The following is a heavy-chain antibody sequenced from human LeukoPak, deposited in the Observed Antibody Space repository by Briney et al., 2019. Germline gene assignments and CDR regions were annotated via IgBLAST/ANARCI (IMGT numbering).Heavy chain of an antibody. CDR3: ARHVPVPSAPRE. J-gene: IGHJ4*02. CDR2: IYYTGST. CDR1: GGSISSSRYY. V-gene: IGHV4-39*01. Sequence: SETLSLTCTVSGGSISSSRYYWGWIRQPPGKGLEWIGSIYYTGSTYYNPSLKSRATISVDTSKNQFSLRLSSVTAADTAVYYCARHVPVPSAPREWGQGIPVTVSS. D-gene: IGHD2-2*01.